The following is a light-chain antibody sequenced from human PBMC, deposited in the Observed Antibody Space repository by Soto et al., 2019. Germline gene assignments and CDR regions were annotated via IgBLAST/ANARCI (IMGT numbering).Light chain of an antibody. Sequence: DIQITQSPSSLSASVGDRVTITCRASQSIAGYLNWYQQKPGEAPKLLIYGTPTLQSGVPSRFSGSGAGADYTLTISSLQPEDFATYSCQQSHSTPRTFGQGTKVEIK. CDR1: QSIAGY. V-gene: IGKV1-39*01. CDR2: GTP. J-gene: IGKJ1*01. CDR3: QQSHSTPRT.